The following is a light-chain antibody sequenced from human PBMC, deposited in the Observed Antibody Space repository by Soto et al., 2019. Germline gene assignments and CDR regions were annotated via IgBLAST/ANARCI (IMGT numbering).Light chain of an antibody. CDR2: EAS. Sequence: DIQMTQSPSTLSASVGDTVTITCQASQDISNHLNWYQQKPGKAPKLLIYEASDLETGVPSRFSGGLSGTDFTFTISSLQPEDFATYYCQQFADLPLTFGGGTKVEMK. V-gene: IGKV1-33*01. J-gene: IGKJ4*01. CDR1: QDISNH. CDR3: QQFADLPLT.